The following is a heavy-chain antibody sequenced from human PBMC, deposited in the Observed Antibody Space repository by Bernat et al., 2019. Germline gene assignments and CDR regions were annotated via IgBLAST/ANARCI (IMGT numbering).Heavy chain of an antibody. Sequence: EVQLVESGGGLVQPGRSLRLSCAASGFTFDDYAMHWVRQAPGKGLELVLGISWYSVSIGCADSVKGRFTISRDNAKNSLYLQMNSQRAEDTAVYYCAKDGDTIFGVVAYAFDIWGQGTMVTVSS. CDR2: ISWYSVSI. CDR1: GFTFDDYA. D-gene: IGHD3-3*01. V-gene: IGHV3-9*01. CDR3: AKDGDTIFGVVAYAFDI. J-gene: IGHJ3*02.